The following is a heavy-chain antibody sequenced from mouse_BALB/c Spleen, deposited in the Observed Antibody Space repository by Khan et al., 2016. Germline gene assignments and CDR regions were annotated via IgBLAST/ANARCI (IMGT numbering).Heavy chain of an antibody. V-gene: IGHV3-8*02. Sequence: EGQSQESGPSLVKPSQTLSLTCSVTGDSITSGYWNWIRKFPGNKLEYMGYISYSGSTYYNPSLKSRISITRDTSKNQYYLQLNSVTTEDTATYYCASYDSSGSFFDYWGQGTTLTVSS. CDR1: GDSITSGY. CDR2: ISYSGST. J-gene: IGHJ2*01. D-gene: IGHD3-2*01. CDR3: ASYDSSGSFFDY.